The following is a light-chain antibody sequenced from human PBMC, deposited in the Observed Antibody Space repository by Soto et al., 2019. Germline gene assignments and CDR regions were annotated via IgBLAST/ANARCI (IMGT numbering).Light chain of an antibody. V-gene: IGKV1-39*01. CDR2: RSS. CDR1: QSIAMF. Sequence: DIQMTQSPSSLSASVGDTVTITCRASQSIAMFSSWYQHKPGKAPKLLIYRSSTLEDWVPSRFSGSGSGTYFTLTITSLQLEDFATYYCQQNYSPPRTFGGGTKVEIK. J-gene: IGKJ4*01. CDR3: QQNYSPPRT.